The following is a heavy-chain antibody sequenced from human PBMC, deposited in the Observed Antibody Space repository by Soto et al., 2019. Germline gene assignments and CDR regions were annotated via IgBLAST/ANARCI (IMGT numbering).Heavy chain of an antibody. J-gene: IGHJ4*02. CDR2: IIPIFGTA. CDR1: GGTFSSYA. D-gene: IGHD1-26*01. V-gene: IGHV1-69*13. CDR3: GGHEMATRWDYFDY. Sequence: GASVKVSCKASGGTFSSYAISWVRQAPGQGLEWMGGIIPIFGTANYAQKFQGRVTITADESTSTAYMDLSSLRSEDTAVYYCGGHEMATRWDYFDYWGQGSLVTVAS.